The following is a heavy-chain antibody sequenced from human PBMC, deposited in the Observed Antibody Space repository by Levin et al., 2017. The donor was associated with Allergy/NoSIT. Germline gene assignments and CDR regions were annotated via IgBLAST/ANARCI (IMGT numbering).Heavy chain of an antibody. Sequence: GKGLEWIGHIYYSGSSYYNPSLKSRVTIPVDTPKNHVSLQLGSVTAADTAIYYCARVALTDAFDIWGQGTMVIVSS. V-gene: IGHV4-39*07. CDR3: ARVALTDAFDI. D-gene: IGHD1-14*01. CDR2: IYYSGSS. J-gene: IGHJ3*02.